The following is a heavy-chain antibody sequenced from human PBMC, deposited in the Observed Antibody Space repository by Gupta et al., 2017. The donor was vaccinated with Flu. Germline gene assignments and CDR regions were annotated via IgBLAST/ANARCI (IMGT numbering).Heavy chain of an antibody. V-gene: IGHV3-23*01. CDR3: ASRGWNRIKSFDY. J-gene: IGHJ4*02. CDR2: INHNGQST. D-gene: IGHD6-19*01. Sequence: EDPLLEFGGGLLQPEGSLRLSLAAPGSTFSGYAMSWVRPAPGKGLEWVTIINHNGQSTHYADSVKGRVTISRDESKSTLYLQMNTLGVADTAVYYCASRGWNRIKSFDYWGQGTLVTVSS. CDR1: GSTFSGYA.